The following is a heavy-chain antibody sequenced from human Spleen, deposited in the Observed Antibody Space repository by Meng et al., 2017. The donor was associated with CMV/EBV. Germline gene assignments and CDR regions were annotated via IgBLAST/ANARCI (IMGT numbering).Heavy chain of an antibody. CDR2: MSFDGSDN. V-gene: IGHV3-30*04. CDR3: ARSTLDTPYYYYYGMDV. D-gene: IGHD5-18*01. CDR1: GFSFSTYA. Sequence: GGSLRLTCAASGFSFSTYAMHWVRQAPGKGLEWVAVMSFDGSDNFSADPVKGRFTISRDNSKNTLYLQMNSLRPEDTAVYYCARSTLDTPYYYYYGMDVWGQGTTVTVSS. J-gene: IGHJ6*02.